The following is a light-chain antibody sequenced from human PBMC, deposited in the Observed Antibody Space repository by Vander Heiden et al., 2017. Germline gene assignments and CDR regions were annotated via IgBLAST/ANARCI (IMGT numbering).Light chain of an antibody. CDR1: SSDVGGYNY. Sequence: QSALTQPASVSGSPGQSITISCTGTSSDVGGYNYVSWYQQHPGKAPKLMIYEVSTRPSGVSNRFSGSKSGNTASLTISGLQAEDEADYYYSSYTSSSTWVFGGGTKLTVL. CDR3: SSYTSSSTWV. CDR2: EVS. V-gene: IGLV2-14*01. J-gene: IGLJ3*02.